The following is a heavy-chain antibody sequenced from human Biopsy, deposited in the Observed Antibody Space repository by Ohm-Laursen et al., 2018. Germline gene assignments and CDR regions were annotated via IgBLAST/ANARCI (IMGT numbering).Heavy chain of an antibody. Sequence: SETLSLTCPVSGDDSIASYYWSWIRQSPEKGLEWIGFVFHSGLTSYHPSLRSRVSISVDSSKNQFYLNLSSLTPADTAVYFCARGYGGSSRYFDLWGRGTQVTVSS. CDR2: VFHSGLT. V-gene: IGHV4-59*01. CDR3: ARGYGGSSRYFDL. J-gene: IGHJ2*01. D-gene: IGHD3-16*01. CDR1: GDDSIASYY.